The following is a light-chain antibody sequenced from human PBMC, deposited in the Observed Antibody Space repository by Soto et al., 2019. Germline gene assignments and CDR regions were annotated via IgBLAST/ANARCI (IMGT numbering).Light chain of an antibody. CDR3: QHYNNWPRT. V-gene: IGKV3D-15*01. J-gene: IGKJ1*01. CDR1: HCVSSN. Sequence: EIVMTQSPATLSVSPGERATQSCRSSHCVSSNLALYQQKPGHAPRLLIYCASTRATGIPARFSVSGSGTEFTLTFSSLHSEDFAVYYCQHYNNWPRTFGQGTKV. CDR2: CAS.